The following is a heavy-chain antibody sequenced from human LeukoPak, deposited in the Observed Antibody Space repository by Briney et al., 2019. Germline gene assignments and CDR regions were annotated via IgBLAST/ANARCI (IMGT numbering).Heavy chain of an antibody. CDR2: INTNTGNP. D-gene: IGHD3-9*01. Sequence: ASVTVSCKASGYTFTSYAMNWVRQAPGQGLEWMGWINTNTGNPTYAQGFTGRFVFSLDTSVSTAYLQISSLKAEDTAVYYCAKPQLNYDITRYGMDVWGQGTTVTVSS. V-gene: IGHV7-4-1*02. J-gene: IGHJ6*02. CDR1: GYTFTSYA. CDR3: AKPQLNYDITRYGMDV.